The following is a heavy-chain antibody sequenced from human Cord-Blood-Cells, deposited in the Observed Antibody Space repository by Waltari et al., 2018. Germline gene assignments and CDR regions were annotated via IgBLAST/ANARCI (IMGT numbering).Heavy chain of an antibody. CDR3: ARDHDYGDYYFDY. Sequence: EVQLVASGGGLVQPGGSLRLSWAASGFTFSGYWMSWVRQAPGKGLEWVANIKQEGSEKYYVDSVKGRFTISRDNAKNSLYLQMNSLRAEDTAVYYCARDHDYGDYYFDYWGQGTLVTVSS. CDR2: IKQEGSEK. CDR1: GFTFSGYW. V-gene: IGHV3-7*01. D-gene: IGHD4-17*01. J-gene: IGHJ4*02.